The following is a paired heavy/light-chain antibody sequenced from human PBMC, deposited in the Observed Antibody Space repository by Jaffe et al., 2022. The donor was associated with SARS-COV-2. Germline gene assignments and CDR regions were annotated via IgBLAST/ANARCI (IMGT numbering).Heavy chain of an antibody. CDR3: ARGGSIAEPLLPFSPFDY. CDR1: GGSISSGSYY. J-gene: IGHJ4*02. V-gene: IGHV4-61*02. D-gene: IGHD6-6*01. CDR2: IYTSGST. Sequence: QVQLQESGPGLVKPSQTLSLTCTVSGGSISSGSYYWSWIRQPAGKGLEWIGRIYTSGSTNYNPSLKSRVTISVDTSKNQFSLKLSSVTAADTAVYYCARGGSIAEPLLPFSPFDYWGQGTLVTVSS.
Light chain of an antibody. CDR1: QSISSY. CDR2: AAS. J-gene: IGKJ4*01. V-gene: IGKV1-39*01. CDR3: QQSYSTPH. Sequence: DIQMTQSPSSLSASVGDRVTITCRASQSISSYLNWYQQKPGKAPKLLIYAASSLQSGVPSRFSGSGSGTDFTLTISSLQPEDFATYYCQQSYSTPHFGGGTKVEIK.